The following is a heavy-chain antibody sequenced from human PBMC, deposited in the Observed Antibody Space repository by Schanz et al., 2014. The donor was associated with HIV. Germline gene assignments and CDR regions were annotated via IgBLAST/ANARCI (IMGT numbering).Heavy chain of an antibody. CDR3: AIRTPMISFGAFEI. V-gene: IGHV3-23*01. Sequence: EVQLLESGGGLVQPGGSLRISCVASGFSFLRYEMSWVRQAPGKGLEWLSTLSGSGDRTYYADSVKGRFTISRDNSKKMLFLQMNRLRAEDTAVYYCAIRTPMISFGAFEIWGRGTMVTVSS. D-gene: IGHD3-16*01. CDR1: GFSFLRYE. J-gene: IGHJ3*02. CDR2: LSGSGDRT.